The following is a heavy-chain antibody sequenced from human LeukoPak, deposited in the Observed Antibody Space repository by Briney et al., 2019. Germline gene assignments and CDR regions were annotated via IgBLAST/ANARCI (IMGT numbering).Heavy chain of an antibody. CDR3: ARLIISIFGVVINPWFDP. CDR2: IYHSGST. J-gene: IGHJ5*02. D-gene: IGHD3-3*01. V-gene: IGHV4-38-2*01. CDR1: GYSISSGYH. Sequence: PSETLSLTCAVSGYSISSGYHWGWIRQPPGKGLEWIGSIYHSGSTYYNPSLKSRVTISVDTSKNQFSLKLSSVTAADTAVYYCARLIISIFGVVINPWFDPWGQGTLVTVSS.